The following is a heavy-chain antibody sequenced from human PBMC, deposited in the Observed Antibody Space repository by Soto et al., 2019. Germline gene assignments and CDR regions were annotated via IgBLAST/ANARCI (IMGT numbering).Heavy chain of an antibody. CDR1: GDSVSDNSAA. D-gene: IGHD3-16*01. V-gene: IGHV6-1*01. CDR3: AREFTYYVSSASYLDY. J-gene: IGHJ4*02. Sequence: SQTLSLTCAISGDSVSDNSAAWNWIRQSPSRGLEWLGRTYYRSKWYNDYAVPVKSRITVTPDTSKNQFSLHLNSVTPEDTAVYYCAREFTYYVSSASYLDYWGAGALLTVYS. CDR2: TYYRSKWYN.